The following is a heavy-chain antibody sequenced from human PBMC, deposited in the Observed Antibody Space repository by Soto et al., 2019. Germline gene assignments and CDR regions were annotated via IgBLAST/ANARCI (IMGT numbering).Heavy chain of an antibody. CDR2: IVVGSGNT. J-gene: IGHJ6*03. CDR1: GFTFTSSA. Sequence: ASVKVSCKASGFTFTSSAMQWVRQARGQRLEWIGWIVVGSGNTNYAQKFQERVTITRDMSTSTAYMELSSLRSEDTAVYYCAAGEFRSESGVYYYYYMDVWGKGTTVTVSS. D-gene: IGHD3-10*01. V-gene: IGHV1-58*02. CDR3: AAGEFRSESGVYYYYYMDV.